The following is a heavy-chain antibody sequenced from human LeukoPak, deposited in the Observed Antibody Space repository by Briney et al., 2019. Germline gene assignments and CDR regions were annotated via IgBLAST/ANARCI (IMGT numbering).Heavy chain of an antibody. V-gene: IGHV3-23*01. CDR2: ISGSGGST. CDR3: AKEGMTMVVTGWYYFDY. CDR1: GFTFSSYA. Sequence: GGSLRLSCAASGFTFSSYAMSWVRQAPGKGLEWVSAISGSGGSTYYADSVKGRFSISRDNSKNTLYLQMNGLRAEDTAVYYCAKEGMTMVVTGWYYFDYWGQGTLVTVSS. D-gene: IGHD4-23*01. J-gene: IGHJ4*02.